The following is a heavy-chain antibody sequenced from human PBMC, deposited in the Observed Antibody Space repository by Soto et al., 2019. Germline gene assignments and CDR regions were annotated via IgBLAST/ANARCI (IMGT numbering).Heavy chain of an antibody. J-gene: IGHJ6*02. CDR1: GFTFSSYG. D-gene: IGHD3-3*01. Sequence: GGSLRLSCAASGFTFSSYGMHWVRQAPGKGLEWVAVISYDGSNKYYADSVKGRFTISRDNSKNTLYLQMNSLRAEDTAVYYCAKDLGITIFGVVINYGMDVWGQGTTVTVSS. V-gene: IGHV3-30*18. CDR2: ISYDGSNK. CDR3: AKDLGITIFGVVINYGMDV.